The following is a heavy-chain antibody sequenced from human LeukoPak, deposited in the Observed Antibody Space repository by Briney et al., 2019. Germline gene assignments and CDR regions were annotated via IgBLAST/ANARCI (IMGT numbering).Heavy chain of an antibody. J-gene: IGHJ4*02. CDR3: AKSGVATIEFDY. Sequence: ASVKVSCNASGYTFTSYDINWVRQATGQGLEWMGWMNPNSGNTGYAQKFQGRVTMTRNTSISTAYMELSSLRSEDTAVYYCAKSGVATIEFDYWGQGTLVTVSS. CDR1: GYTFTSYD. V-gene: IGHV1-8*01. D-gene: IGHD5-12*01. CDR2: MNPNSGNT.